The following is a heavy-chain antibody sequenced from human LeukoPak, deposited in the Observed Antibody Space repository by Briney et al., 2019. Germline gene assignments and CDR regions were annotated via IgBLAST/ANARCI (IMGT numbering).Heavy chain of an antibody. V-gene: IGHV4-30-4*01. CDR1: GGSISSGDYY. D-gene: IGHD4-11*01. J-gene: IGHJ6*02. CDR3: ARAVGLQTLSNYYYYGMDV. Sequence: PSETLSLTCTVSGGSISSGDYYWSWIRQPPGKGLEWIGYIYYSGSTYYNPSLKSRVTISVDTSKNQFSLKLSSVTAADTAVYYCARAVGLQTLSNYYYYGMDVWGQGTTVTVSS. CDR2: IYYSGST.